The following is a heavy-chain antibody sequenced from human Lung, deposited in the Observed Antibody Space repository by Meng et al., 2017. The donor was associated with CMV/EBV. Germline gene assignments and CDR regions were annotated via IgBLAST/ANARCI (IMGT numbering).Heavy chain of an antibody. D-gene: IGHD6-6*01. CDR2: IYGDDEK. V-gene: IGHV2-5*02. CDR3: ARAAARPSDWFDP. J-gene: IGHJ5*02. CDR1: GYSLSTSGVG. Sequence: QIPCKESGPKLVNPTHTPSLTCTFSGYSLSTSGVGVGWIRKPPGKALEFLAIIYGDDEKRYSPSLESRLTVTKDTSKNQVVLTMTNMVPVDTATYYCARAAARPSDWFDPWGQGTLVTVSS.